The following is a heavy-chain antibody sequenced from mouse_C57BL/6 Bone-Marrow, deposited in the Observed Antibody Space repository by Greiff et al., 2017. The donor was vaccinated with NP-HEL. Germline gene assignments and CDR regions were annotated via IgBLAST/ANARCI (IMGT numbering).Heavy chain of an antibody. CDR2: IRSKSNNYAT. CDR1: GFSFNTYA. V-gene: IGHV10-1*01. J-gene: IGHJ2*01. Sequence: EVQLVESGGGLVQPKGSLKLSCAASGFSFNTYAMNWVRQAPGKGLEWVARIRSKSNNYATYYADSVKDRFTISRDDSESMLYLQMNNLKTEDTAMYYCVRGLLWYPYYFDYWGQGTTLTVSS. CDR3: VRGLLWYPYYFDY. D-gene: IGHD2-1*01.